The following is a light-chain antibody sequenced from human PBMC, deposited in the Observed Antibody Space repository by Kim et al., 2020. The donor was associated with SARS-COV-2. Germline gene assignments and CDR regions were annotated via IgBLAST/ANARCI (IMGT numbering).Light chain of an antibody. CDR1: KLGDKY. V-gene: IGLV3-1*01. CDR2: QDS. Sequence: SYELTQPPSVSVSPGQTASITCSGDKLGDKYACWYQQKPGQSPVLVIYQDSKRPSGIPERFSGSNSGNTATLTISGTQAMDEDDYYCQAWDSSTGVVFGG. J-gene: IGLJ2*01. CDR3: QAWDSSTGVV.